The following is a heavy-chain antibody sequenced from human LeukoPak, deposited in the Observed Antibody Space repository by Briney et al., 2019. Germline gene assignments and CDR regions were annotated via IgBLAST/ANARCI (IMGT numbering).Heavy chain of an antibody. CDR3: ARGLLGIDY. Sequence: GRSLRLSCAASGFTFSSYAMHWVRQAPWKGLVWVSRIDTDGSNTNYADSVKGRFTISRDNAKNILFLQMNSLRAEDTAVYYCARGLLGIDYWGQGTLVTVSS. D-gene: IGHD2-8*02. CDR1: GFTFSSYA. CDR2: IDTDGSNT. J-gene: IGHJ4*02. V-gene: IGHV3-74*01.